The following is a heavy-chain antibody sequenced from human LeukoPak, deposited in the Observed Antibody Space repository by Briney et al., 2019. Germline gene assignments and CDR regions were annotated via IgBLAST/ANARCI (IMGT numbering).Heavy chain of an antibody. CDR3: ARAPGYSSSWLFDY. Sequence: SGTLSLTCTVSGGSISSGGYYWSWIRQHPGKGLEWIGYIYYSGSTYYNPSLKSRVTISVGTSKNRFSLKLSSVTAADTAVYYCARAPGYSSSWLFDYWGQGTLVTVSS. V-gene: IGHV4-31*03. CDR2: IYYSGST. D-gene: IGHD6-13*01. CDR1: GGSISSGGYY. J-gene: IGHJ4*02.